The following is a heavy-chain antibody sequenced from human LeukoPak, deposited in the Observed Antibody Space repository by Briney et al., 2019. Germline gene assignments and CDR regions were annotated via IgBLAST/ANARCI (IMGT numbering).Heavy chain of an antibody. CDR2: ISGSGGST. CDR3: AKGYYDYVWGSYYFDY. V-gene: IGHV3-23*01. Sequence: PGGSLRLSCAASGFTFSSYAMSWVRQAPGEGLEWVSAISGSGGSTYYAASVKGRFTISRDNSRDTLYLQMNSLRAEDTAVYYCAKGYYDYVWGSYYFDYWGQGTLVTVSS. CDR1: GFTFSSYA. J-gene: IGHJ4*02. D-gene: IGHD3-16*01.